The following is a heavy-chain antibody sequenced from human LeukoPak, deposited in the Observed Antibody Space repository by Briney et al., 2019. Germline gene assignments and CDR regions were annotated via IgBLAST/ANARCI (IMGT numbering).Heavy chain of an antibody. Sequence: GGSLRLSCAASGFTFSSYAMSWVRQAPGKGLEWVSAISGSGGSTYYADSVKGRFTISRDDSKNTLYPQMNSLRAEDTAVYYCAKAVNYYDSSVYWGQGTLVTVSS. J-gene: IGHJ4*02. CDR2: ISGSGGST. CDR3: AKAVNYYDSSVY. V-gene: IGHV3-23*01. D-gene: IGHD3-22*01. CDR1: GFTFSSYA.